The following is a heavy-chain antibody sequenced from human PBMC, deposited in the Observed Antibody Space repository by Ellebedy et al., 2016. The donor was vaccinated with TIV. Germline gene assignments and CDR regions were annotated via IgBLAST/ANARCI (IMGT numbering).Heavy chain of an antibody. V-gene: IGHV3-30*18. CDR2: ISYDGSNK. J-gene: IGHJ4*02. CDR3: AKDIERKISADY. CDR1: GFTFSSYS. D-gene: IGHD2-15*01. Sequence: GESLKISXAASGFTFSSYSMNWVRQAPGKGLEWVAVISYDGSNKYYADSVKGRFTISRVNSMNTLYLQMNSLRAEDTALYYCAKDIERKISADYWGQGTLVTVSS.